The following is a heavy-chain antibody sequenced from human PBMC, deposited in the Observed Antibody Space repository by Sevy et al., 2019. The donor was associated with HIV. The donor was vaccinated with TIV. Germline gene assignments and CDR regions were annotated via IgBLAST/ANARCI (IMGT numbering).Heavy chain of an antibody. CDR3: AKDRVSGTYYTGDFDY. Sequence: GGSLRLSCAASGFTFSTYAMTWVRQAPGKGLEWVSLISASAGSTYYSDSVKGRFTISRDNSKNTLYLQMNSLRAEDTAVYYCAKDRVSGTYYTGDFDYWGQGTLVTVSS. V-gene: IGHV3-23*01. CDR1: GFTFSTYA. D-gene: IGHD3-10*01. J-gene: IGHJ4*02. CDR2: ISASAGST.